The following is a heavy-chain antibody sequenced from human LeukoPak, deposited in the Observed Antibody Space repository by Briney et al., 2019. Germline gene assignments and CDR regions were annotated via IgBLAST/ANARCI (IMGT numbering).Heavy chain of an antibody. CDR2: ISGSGGST. D-gene: IGHD6-19*01. CDR1: GFTFSRYA. V-gene: IGHV3-23*01. Sequence: GGSLRLSCEASGFTFSRYAMSWVRQAPGKGLEWVSAISGSGGSTYYADSVKGRFTTSRDNPKNTLYLQMNSLRAEETAIYYCAKGENYGYSSGLIDYWGQGTLVTVSS. J-gene: IGHJ4*02. CDR3: AKGENYGYSSGLIDY.